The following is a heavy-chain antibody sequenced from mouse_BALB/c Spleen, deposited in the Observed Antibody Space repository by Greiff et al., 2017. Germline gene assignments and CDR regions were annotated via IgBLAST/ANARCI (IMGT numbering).Heavy chain of an antibody. Sequence: QVQLQQSGPELVKPGASVKMSCKASGYTFTDYVISWVKQRTGQGLEWIGEIYPGSGSTYYNEKFKGKATLTADNSSNTAYMQLSSLTSEDSAVYVCARSGDYVDFDYWGQGTTLTVSS. CDR3: ARSGDYVDFDY. D-gene: IGHD2-4*01. CDR2: IYPGSGST. J-gene: IGHJ2*01. V-gene: IGHV1-77*01. CDR1: GYTFTDYV.